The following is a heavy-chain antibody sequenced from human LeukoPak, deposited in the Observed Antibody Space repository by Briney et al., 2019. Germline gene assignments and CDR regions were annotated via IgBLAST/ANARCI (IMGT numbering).Heavy chain of an antibody. V-gene: IGHV1-2*06. CDR3: ATTPRYYYDSSGYYLPDY. D-gene: IGHD3-22*01. J-gene: IGHJ4*02. CDR2: INPNSGGT. CDR1: GYTFTGYY. Sequence: ASVKVSCKASGYTFTGYYMHWVRQAPGQGLEWMGRINPNSGGTNYAQKFQGRVTMTRDTSISTAYMELSRLRSDDTAVYYCATTPRYYYDSSGYYLPDYWGQGTLVTVSS.